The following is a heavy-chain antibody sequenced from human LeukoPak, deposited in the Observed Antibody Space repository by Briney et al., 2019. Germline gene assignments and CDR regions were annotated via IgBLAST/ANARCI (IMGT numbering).Heavy chain of an antibody. CDR1: GFTFSNAW. J-gene: IGHJ4*02. CDR3: TTEGRITIFGVVIKSGYFDY. Sequence: GGSLRLSCAASGFTFSNAWMSWVRQAPGKGLEWVGRIKSKTDGGTTDYAAPVKGRFTISRDDSKNTLYLQMNSLKTEDTAVYYCTTEGRITIFGVVIKSGYFDYWGQGTLVTVSS. V-gene: IGHV3-15*01. D-gene: IGHD3-3*01. CDR2: IKSKTDGGTT.